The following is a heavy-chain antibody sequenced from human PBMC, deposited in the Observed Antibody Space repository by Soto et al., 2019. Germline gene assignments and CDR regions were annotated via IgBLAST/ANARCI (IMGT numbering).Heavy chain of an antibody. CDR3: ARDISASDGDY. V-gene: IGHV4-38-2*02. D-gene: IGHD2-21*01. J-gene: IGHJ4*02. CDR2: IHHSGST. CDR1: GYSISSGYY. Sequence: SETLSLTCSVSGYSISSGYYWGWIQQAPGKGLEWIGNIHHSGSTYYNPSLESRVTISIDTSKNQFSLRLTSVTAADTAIYYCARDISASDGDYWGQGTLVTVSS.